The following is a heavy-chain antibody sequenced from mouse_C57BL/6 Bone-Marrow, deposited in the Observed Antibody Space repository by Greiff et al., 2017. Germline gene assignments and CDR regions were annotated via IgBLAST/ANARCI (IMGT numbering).Heavy chain of an antibody. D-gene: IGHD2-4*01. Sequence: VQLQQSGAELVKPGASVKLSCKASGYTFTEYTIPWVKQRSGQGLEWIGWFYPGSGSIKYNEKFKDKATLTADKSSSTVYMELSRLTSEDSAVYFCARHPYYDYDLDYAMDYWGQGTSVTVSS. V-gene: IGHV1-62-2*01. CDR1: GYTFTEYT. J-gene: IGHJ4*01. CDR2: FYPGSGSI. CDR3: ARHPYYDYDLDYAMDY.